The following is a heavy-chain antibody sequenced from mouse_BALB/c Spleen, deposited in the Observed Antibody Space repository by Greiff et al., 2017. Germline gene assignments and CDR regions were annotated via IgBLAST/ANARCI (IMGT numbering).Heavy chain of an antibody. V-gene: IGHV5-6-5*01. Sequence: EVQRVESGGGLVKPGGSLKLSCAASGFTFSSYAMSWVRQTPEKRLEWVASISSGGSTYYPDSVKGRFTISRDNARNILYLQMSSLRSEDTAMYYCARGQRLGYYFDYWGQGTTLTVSS. CDR2: ISSGGST. J-gene: IGHJ2*01. CDR3: ARGQRLGYYFDY. CDR1: GFTFSSYA.